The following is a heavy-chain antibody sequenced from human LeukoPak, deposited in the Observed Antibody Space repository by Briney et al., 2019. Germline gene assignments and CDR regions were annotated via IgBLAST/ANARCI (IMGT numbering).Heavy chain of an antibody. D-gene: IGHD1-1*01. CDR3: ARDGNGGYLDQ. CDR2: INEDGDGK. V-gene: IGHV3-7*01. J-gene: IGHJ4*02. Sequence: GGSLRLSCTASGFSFSTYWLSWVRQAPGKGPEWVANINEDGDGKYTVDSVKGRFTISRDNAKNSVYLQMNSLRVDDTAVYYCARDGNGGYLDQWGQGTLVTVSS. CDR1: GFSFSTYW.